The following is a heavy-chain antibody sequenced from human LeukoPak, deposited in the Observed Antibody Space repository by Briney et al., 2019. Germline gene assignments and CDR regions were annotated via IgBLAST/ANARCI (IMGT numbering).Heavy chain of an antibody. CDR3: ARGGSRYYTAYNFDY. Sequence: PSETLPLTCTLSGDSISHYYWSWIRQSPGKGLEWIGYVYYSGSTNYNPSLKSRVTVSVDTSRNQFFLKLSSVTAADTAVYYCARGGSRYYTAYNFDYWGQGTQVTVSS. CDR1: GDSISHYY. V-gene: IGHV4-59*01. D-gene: IGHD3-3*01. J-gene: IGHJ4*02. CDR2: VYYSGST.